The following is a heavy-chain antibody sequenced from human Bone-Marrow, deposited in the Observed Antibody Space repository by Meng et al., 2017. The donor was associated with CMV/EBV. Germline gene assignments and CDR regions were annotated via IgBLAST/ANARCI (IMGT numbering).Heavy chain of an antibody. Sequence: CTVFGDSISSGGYYWGWIRQRSGKGLEWIGYIYYSGITYNSPSLKSRLSLSVDTSKNQFSLRLNSVTAADTAVYYCARLPAATAYFDHWGQGTLVTVSS. J-gene: IGHJ4*02. D-gene: IGHD2-2*01. CDR2: IYYSGIT. CDR3: ARLPAATAYFDH. CDR1: GDSISSGGYY. V-gene: IGHV4-31*03.